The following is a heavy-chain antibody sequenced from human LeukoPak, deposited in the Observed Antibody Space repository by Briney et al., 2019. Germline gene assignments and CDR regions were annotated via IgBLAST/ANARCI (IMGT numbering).Heavy chain of an antibody. CDR3: ARVLNYYDSSGYYFSY. D-gene: IGHD3-22*01. V-gene: IGHV3-30-3*01. CDR2: ISYDGSNK. J-gene: IGHJ4*02. Sequence: GGSLRLSCAASGFTFSYYTMHWVRQAPGKGLDWVAVISYDGSNKYYADSVKGRFTISRDNSKNTLYLQMNSLRAEDTAVYYCARVLNYYDSSGYYFSYWGQGTLVTVSS. CDR1: GFTFSYYT.